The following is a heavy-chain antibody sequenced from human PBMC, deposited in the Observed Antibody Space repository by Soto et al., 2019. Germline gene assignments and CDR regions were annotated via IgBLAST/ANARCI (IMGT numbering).Heavy chain of an antibody. CDR2: INPSGGST. Sequence: ASVKVSCTASGYTFTSYYRHLVRQAPGQGLEWMGIINPSGGSTSYAQKFQGRVTMTRDTSTSTVYMELSSLRSEDPAVYYCAVLDFWSGYYERCFEPWGQGTLVTVSS. V-gene: IGHV1-46*01. D-gene: IGHD3-3*01. CDR3: AVLDFWSGYYERCFEP. J-gene: IGHJ5*02. CDR1: GYTFTSYY.